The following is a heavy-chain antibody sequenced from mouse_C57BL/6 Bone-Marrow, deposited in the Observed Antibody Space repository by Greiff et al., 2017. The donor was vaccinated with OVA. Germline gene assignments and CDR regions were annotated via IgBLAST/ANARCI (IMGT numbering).Heavy chain of an antibody. D-gene: IGHD2-3*01. V-gene: IGHV5-16*01. J-gene: IGHJ3*01. CDR3: ARDGYYPLAY. CDR1: GFTFSDYY. CDR2: INYDGSST. Sequence: EVNVVESEGGLVQPGSSMKLSCTASGFTFSDYYMAWVRQVPEKGLEWVANINYDGSSTYYLDSLKSRFIISRDNAKNILYLQMSSLKSEDTATYYCARDGYYPLAYWGQGTLVTVSA.